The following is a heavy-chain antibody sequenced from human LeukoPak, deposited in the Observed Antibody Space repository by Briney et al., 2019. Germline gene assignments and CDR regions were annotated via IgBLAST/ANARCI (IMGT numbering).Heavy chain of an antibody. V-gene: IGHV4-31*03. Sequence: PSETLSLTCTVSGGSISSSSYYWGWIRQHPGKGLEWIGYIYYSGSTYYNPSLKSRVTISVDTSKNQFSLKLSSVTAADTAVYYCARDSRTTVETNWFDPWGQGTLVTVSS. CDR2: IYYSGST. J-gene: IGHJ5*02. CDR3: ARDSRTTVETNWFDP. CDR1: GGSISSSSYY. D-gene: IGHD4-23*01.